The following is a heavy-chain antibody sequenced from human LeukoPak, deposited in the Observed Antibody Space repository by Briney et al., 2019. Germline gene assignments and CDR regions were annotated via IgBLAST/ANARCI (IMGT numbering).Heavy chain of an antibody. J-gene: IGHJ6*02. CDR1: GYTFTSYG. CDR3: ARKPSDSYYDSSGYSTGYYGMDV. D-gene: IGHD3-22*01. V-gene: IGHV1-18*01. CDR2: ISAYNGNT. Sequence: ASVKVSCKASGYTFTSYGISWVRQAPGQGLEWMGWISAYNGNTNYAQKLQGRVTMTTDTSTSTAYMELRSLRSDDTAVYYCARKPSDSYYDSSGYSTGYYGMDVWGQGTTVTVSS.